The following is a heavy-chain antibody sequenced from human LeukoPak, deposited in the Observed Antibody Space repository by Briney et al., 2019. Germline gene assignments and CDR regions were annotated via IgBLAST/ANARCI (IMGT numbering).Heavy chain of an antibody. D-gene: IGHD3-16*01. Sequence: PSETLSLTCTVSGGSISSYYWSWIRQPPGKGLEWIGYIYYSGSTNCNPSLKSRVTISVDTSKNQFSLKLSSVTAADTAVYYCARVGLMTNYFDYWGQGTLVTVSS. V-gene: IGHV4-59*01. CDR2: IYYSGST. J-gene: IGHJ4*02. CDR3: ARVGLMTNYFDY. CDR1: GGSISSYY.